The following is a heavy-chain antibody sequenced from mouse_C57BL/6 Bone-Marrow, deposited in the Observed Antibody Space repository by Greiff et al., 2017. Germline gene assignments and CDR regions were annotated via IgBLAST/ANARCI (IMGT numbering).Heavy chain of an antibody. V-gene: IGHV5-16*01. CDR2: INYDGSST. CDR3: ARDPLYYGSSIWYFDV. D-gene: IGHD1-1*01. CDR1: GFTFSDYY. J-gene: IGHJ1*03. Sequence: EVQWVESEGGLVQPGSSMKLSCTASGFTFSDYYMAWVRQVPEKGLEWVANINYDGSSTYYLDSLKSRFIISRDNAKNILYLQMSSLKSEDTATYYCARDPLYYGSSIWYFDVWGTGTTVTVSS.